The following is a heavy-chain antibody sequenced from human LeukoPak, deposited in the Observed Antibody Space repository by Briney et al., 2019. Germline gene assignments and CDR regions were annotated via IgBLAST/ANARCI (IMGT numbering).Heavy chain of an antibody. J-gene: IGHJ4*02. V-gene: IGHV4-31*03. CDR2: IYYSGST. D-gene: IGHD4-17*01. Sequence: SKTLSLTCIVSGGSISSGGYYWSWIRQHPGKDLEWIGYIYYSGSTYYNPSLKSRVTISVDTSKNQFSLKLSSVTAADTAVYYCARARGDYGDYEHYCDYWGQGTLVTVSS. CDR1: GGSISSGGYY. CDR3: ARARGDYGDYEHYCDY.